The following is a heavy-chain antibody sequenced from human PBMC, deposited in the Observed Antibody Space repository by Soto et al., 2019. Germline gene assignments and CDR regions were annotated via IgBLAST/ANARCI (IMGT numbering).Heavy chain of an antibody. V-gene: IGHV3-66*01. J-gene: IGHJ4*02. CDR1: GFTVSSNY. CDR2: IYSGGST. Sequence: GGSLRLSSAASGFTVSSNYMSWVRQAPGKGLEWVSVIYSGGSTYYADSVKGRFTISRDNSKNTLYLQMNSLRAEDTAVYYCARGQIDFWSGYYPDYWGQGALVTVSS. CDR3: ARGQIDFWSGYYPDY. D-gene: IGHD3-3*01.